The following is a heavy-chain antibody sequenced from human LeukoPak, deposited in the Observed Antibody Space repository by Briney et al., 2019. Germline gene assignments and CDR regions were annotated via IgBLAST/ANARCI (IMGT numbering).Heavy chain of an antibody. V-gene: IGHV1-8*02. D-gene: IGHD5-18*01. Sequence: VASVKVSCKASGYTFTSYDINWVRQATGQGLEWMGWMNPNSGNTGYAQKFQGRVTITRDTSTSTAYMELSSLRSEDTAVYYCARGHLGGVDTAMATDWFDPWGQGTLVTVSS. CDR1: GYTFTSYD. CDR3: ARGHLGGVDTAMATDWFDP. CDR2: MNPNSGNT. J-gene: IGHJ5*02.